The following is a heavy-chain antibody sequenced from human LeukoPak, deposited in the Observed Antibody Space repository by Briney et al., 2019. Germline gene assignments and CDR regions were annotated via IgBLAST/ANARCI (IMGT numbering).Heavy chain of an antibody. CDR3: ARGPPLYGDYGY. CDR2: INAGNGNT. V-gene: IGHV1-3*01. Sequence: ASVKVSCKVSGYTLTELSMHWVRQAPGQRLEWMGWINAGNGNTKYSQKFQGRVTITRDTSASTAYMELSSLRSEDTAVYYCARGPPLYGDYGYWGQGTLVTVSS. CDR1: GYTLTELS. D-gene: IGHD4-17*01. J-gene: IGHJ4*02.